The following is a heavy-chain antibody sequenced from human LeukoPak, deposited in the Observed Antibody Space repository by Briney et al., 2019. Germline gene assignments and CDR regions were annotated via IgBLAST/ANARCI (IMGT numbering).Heavy chain of an antibody. Sequence: GGSLRLSCAASGFTFSSYSMNWVRQAPGKGLEWVSSISSSSSYIYYADSVKGRFTISRDNAKNSLYLQMNSLRAEDTAVYYCARVSYSSSSGDAFDIWGQGTMVTVSS. CDR2: ISSSSSYI. D-gene: IGHD6-6*01. CDR3: ARVSYSSSSGDAFDI. CDR1: GFTFSSYS. V-gene: IGHV3-21*01. J-gene: IGHJ3*02.